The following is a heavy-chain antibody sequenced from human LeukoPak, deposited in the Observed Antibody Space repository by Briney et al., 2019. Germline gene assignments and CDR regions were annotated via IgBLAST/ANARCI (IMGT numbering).Heavy chain of an antibody. Sequence: PSETLSLTCVVSGYSISSGYYWGWIRQPPGKGLEWIGSIYHSGSTYYNPSLKSRVTISVDTSKNQFSLKLSSVTAADTAVYYCARQRYCSSTSCYPISFDYWGQGTLVTVSS. J-gene: IGHJ4*02. CDR1: GYSISSGYY. D-gene: IGHD2-2*01. V-gene: IGHV4-38-2*01. CDR3: ARQRYCSSTSCYPISFDY. CDR2: IYHSGST.